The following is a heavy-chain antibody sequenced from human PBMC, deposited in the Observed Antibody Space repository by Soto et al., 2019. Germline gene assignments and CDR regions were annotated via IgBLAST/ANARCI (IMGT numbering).Heavy chain of an antibody. V-gene: IGHV1-18*04. CDR2: IRAYNGNT. Sequence: SDEVSFKASGYTFTSYGISWVRQAPVQGLEWMGLIRAYNGNTNYAQKLQGRVTMTTDTSTSTAYMELRSLRSDDTAVYYCARAACYGSSGYYYGLDYRGQGPLGTVSS. J-gene: IGHJ4*02. D-gene: IGHD3-22*01. CDR1: GYTFTSYG. CDR3: ARAACYGSSGYYYGLDY.